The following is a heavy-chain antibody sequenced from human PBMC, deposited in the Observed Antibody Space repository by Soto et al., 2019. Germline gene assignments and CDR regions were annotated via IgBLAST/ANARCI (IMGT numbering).Heavy chain of an antibody. CDR3: ARDQGYYYSSGYYGTFDI. V-gene: IGHV3-48*03. CDR2: ISSSGSTI. D-gene: IGHD3-22*01. Sequence: EVQLVESGGGLVQPGGSLRLSCAASGFTFSSYEMNWVRQAPGKGLEWVSYISSSGSTIYYADSVKGRFTISRDNAKNSLYLQMNSRRAEDTAVYCCARDQGYYYSSGYYGTFDIWGQVTMVTVSS. J-gene: IGHJ3*02. CDR1: GFTFSSYE.